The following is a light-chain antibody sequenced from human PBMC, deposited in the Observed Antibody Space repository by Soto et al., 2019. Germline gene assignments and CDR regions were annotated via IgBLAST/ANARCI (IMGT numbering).Light chain of an antibody. J-gene: IGLJ2*01. Sequence: QSALTQPPSASGSPGQSVTIYCTGTSRDFGGYNSVSWYQHHPGKAPQLMIYEVSNRPSGVPDRFSGSKSGNTASLTVSGLQAEYEADYYCSSFAGSNSVIFGGGTKLTVL. CDR3: SSFAGSNSVI. CDR2: EVS. V-gene: IGLV2-8*01. CDR1: SRDFGGYNS.